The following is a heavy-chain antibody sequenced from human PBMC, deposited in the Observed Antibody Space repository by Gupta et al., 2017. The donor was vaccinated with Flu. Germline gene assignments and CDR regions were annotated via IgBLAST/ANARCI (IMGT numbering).Heavy chain of an antibody. CDR2: ISHDGSDK. V-gene: IGHV3-30*18. CDR3: AKDWRWEQLIYGMNV. CDR1: GFAFGGYG. J-gene: IGHJ6*02. D-gene: IGHD5-24*01. Sequence: QEQLVGSGGGVVQPGGSLRLSCAASGFAFGGYGMHWVRQAPGKGLEWVAAISHDGSDKDYADSVKGRFTCSRDNSKNTLFLQMNSLRAEDTAVYYCAKDWRWEQLIYGMNVWGQGTTVTVSS.